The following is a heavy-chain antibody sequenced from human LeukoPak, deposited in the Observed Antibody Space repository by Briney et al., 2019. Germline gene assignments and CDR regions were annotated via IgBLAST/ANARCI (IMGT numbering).Heavy chain of an antibody. CDR1: GYTFTGYY. J-gene: IGHJ6*03. D-gene: IGHD3-9*01. V-gene: IGHV1-2*02. CDR3: ARDWDQLIRSKGGPPRYFYFMDV. CDR2: IIPNSGGT. Sequence: ASVKVSCKASGYTFTGYYMHWVRQAPGQGLEWMGWIIPNSGGTSYAQKFQGRVTMTRDTSISTAYMELSRLRSDDTAVYYCARDWDQLIRSKGGPPRYFYFMDVWGKGTSVIVSS.